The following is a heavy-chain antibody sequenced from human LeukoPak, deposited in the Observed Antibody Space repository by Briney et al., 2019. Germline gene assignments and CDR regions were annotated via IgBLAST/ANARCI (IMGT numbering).Heavy chain of an antibody. CDR2: IKGDDSAG. J-gene: IGHJ4*02. V-gene: IGHV3-7*01. Sequence: SGGSLRLSCAASGFTFSSYWITWVRQAPGKGLEWVANIKGDDSAGYYVDSVKGRFTISRDNAYNSVYLQMNSLRPEDTAVYYCARDRIAAAGTDYDYWGQGVLVTVSS. CDR3: ARDRIAAAGTDYDY. CDR1: GFTFSSYW. D-gene: IGHD6-13*01.